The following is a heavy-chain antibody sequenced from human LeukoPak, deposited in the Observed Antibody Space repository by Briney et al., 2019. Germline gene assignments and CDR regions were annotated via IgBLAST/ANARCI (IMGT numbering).Heavy chain of an antibody. CDR3: ARDHLPHCTSTSCYTHYYGMDV. CDR2: MNPNSGNT. Sequence: ASVKASCKASRYTFTSYDINWVRQATGQGLEWMGWMNPNSGNTGYAQKFQGRVTMTRNTSISTAYMELSSLRSEDTAVYYCARDHLPHCTSTSCYTHYYGMDVWGQGTTVTVSS. V-gene: IGHV1-8*01. D-gene: IGHD2-2*02. J-gene: IGHJ6*02. CDR1: RYTFTSYD.